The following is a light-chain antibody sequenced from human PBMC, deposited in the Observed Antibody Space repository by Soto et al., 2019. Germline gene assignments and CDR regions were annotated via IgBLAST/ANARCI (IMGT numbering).Light chain of an antibody. V-gene: IGKV3-20*01. J-gene: IGKJ1*01. CDR2: GAS. Sequence: EIILTQSPDTLSLSPGERATLSCRASQSVSSRYLAWYQQKPGQAPRLLIYGASSRATGIPDRFSGSGSGTDFTLTISRLEPEDFAVYYCHQYVSWTFGQGTKVDIK. CDR3: HQYVSWT. CDR1: QSVSSRY.